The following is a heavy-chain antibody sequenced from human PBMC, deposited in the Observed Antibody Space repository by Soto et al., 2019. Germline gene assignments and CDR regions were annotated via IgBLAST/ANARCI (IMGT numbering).Heavy chain of an antibody. V-gene: IGHV4-34*01. CDR1: GGSFSGYY. CDR3: ARCRGSN. J-gene: IGHJ4*02. D-gene: IGHD1-26*01. Sequence: SETLSLTCAVYGGSFSGYYWSWIRQPPGKGLEWIGEINHSGSTNYNPSLKSRVTISVDTSKNQFSLKLSSVTAADTAGYYCARCRGSNWGQGTLVAVS. CDR2: INHSGST.